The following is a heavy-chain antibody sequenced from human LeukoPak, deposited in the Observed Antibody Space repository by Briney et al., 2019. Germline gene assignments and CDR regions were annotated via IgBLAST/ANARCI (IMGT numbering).Heavy chain of an antibody. J-gene: IGHJ4*02. CDR3: ASEISGSFHY. D-gene: IGHD3-10*01. Sequence: PGGSLRLSCAASGFTVSSSYLNWVRQAPGKGLEWVSVIYSAGRTHYADSVKGRFTISRDNSKNTLYLQMNSLRVEDTAVYYCASEISGSFHYWGQGTLVTVSS. V-gene: IGHV3-53*01. CDR2: IYSAGRT. CDR1: GFTVSSSY.